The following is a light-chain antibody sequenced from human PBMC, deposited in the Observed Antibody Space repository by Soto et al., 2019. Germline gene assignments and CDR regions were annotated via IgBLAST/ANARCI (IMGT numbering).Light chain of an antibody. Sequence: QSALTQPTSVSGSPGQSITISCTGNSNDIGSYDYVSWYQQHPGKAPRLLIHGVRNRPSGISSRFSASKSGLTASLTISGLQAEDEADYYCASYAGGKNFYVFGTGTKLTVL. V-gene: IGLV2-14*01. CDR2: GVR. J-gene: IGLJ1*01. CDR1: SNDIGSYDY. CDR3: ASYAGGKNFYV.